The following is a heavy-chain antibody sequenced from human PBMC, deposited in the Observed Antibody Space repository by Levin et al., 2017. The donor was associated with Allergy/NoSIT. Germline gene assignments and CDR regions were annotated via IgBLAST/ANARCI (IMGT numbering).Heavy chain of an antibody. Sequence: SETLSLTCTVSGGSISSGDYYWSWIRQPPGKGLEWIGYIYYSGSTYYNPSLKSRVTISVDTSKNQFSLKLSSVTAADTAVYYCAREGTTVTTSDENWFDPWGQGTLVTVSS. CDR2: IYYSGST. J-gene: IGHJ5*02. V-gene: IGHV4-30-4*01. D-gene: IGHD4-17*01. CDR3: AREGTTVTTSDENWFDP. CDR1: GGSISSGDYY.